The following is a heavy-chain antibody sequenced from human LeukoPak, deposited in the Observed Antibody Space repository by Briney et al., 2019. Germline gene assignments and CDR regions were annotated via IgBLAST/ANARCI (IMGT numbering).Heavy chain of an antibody. CDR2: INGDGSST. CDR3: ARDRGSTEFDY. V-gene: IGHV3-74*01. J-gene: IGHJ4*02. D-gene: IGHD1-26*01. Sequence: GGSLRLSCAASGFTLSSNWMHWVRQAPGKGLVWVSRINGDGSSTSYADSVKGRFTISRDNAKNTLYLQMNSLRAEDTAVYYCARDRGSTEFDYWGQGTLVTVSS. CDR1: GFTLSSNW.